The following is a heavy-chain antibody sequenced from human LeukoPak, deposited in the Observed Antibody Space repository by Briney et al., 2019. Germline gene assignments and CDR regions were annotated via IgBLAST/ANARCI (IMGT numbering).Heavy chain of an antibody. CDR3: AGGIAARPFDY. D-gene: IGHD6-6*01. V-gene: IGHV4-34*01. CDR1: GGSFSGYY. CDR2: INHSGST. Sequence: SETLSLTCAVYGGSFSGYYWSWIRQPPGKGLEWIGEINHSGSTYYNPSLKSRVTISVDTSKNQFSLKLSSVTAADTAVYYCAGGIAARPFDYWGQGTLVTVSS. J-gene: IGHJ4*02.